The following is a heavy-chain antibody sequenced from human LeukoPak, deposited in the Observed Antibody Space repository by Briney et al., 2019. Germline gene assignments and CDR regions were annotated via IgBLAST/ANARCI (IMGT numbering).Heavy chain of an antibody. J-gene: IGHJ4*02. CDR2: INHSGST. V-gene: IGHV4-34*01. Sequence: SETLSLTCAVYGGSFSGYYWSWIRQPPGKGLEWIGEINHSGSTNYNPSLKSRVTISVDTSKNQFSLKLNSVTAPDTAVYYCARFYCSGGSCYHLDYWGQGTLVTVSS. CDR1: GGSFSGYY. CDR3: ARFYCSGGSCYHLDY. D-gene: IGHD2-15*01.